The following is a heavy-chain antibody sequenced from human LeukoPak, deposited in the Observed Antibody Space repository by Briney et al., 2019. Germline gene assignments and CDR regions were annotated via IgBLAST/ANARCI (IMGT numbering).Heavy chain of an antibody. V-gene: IGHV3-30*02. CDR3: ARDWGSYTTFDY. Sequence: GGSLRLSCAASGFTFSSYGMHWVRQAPGKGLEWVAFIRYDGSNKYYADSVKGRFTISRDNSKNTLYLQMNSLRAEDTAVYSCARDWGSYTTFDYWGQGTLVTVSS. J-gene: IGHJ4*02. CDR2: IRYDGSNK. D-gene: IGHD1-26*01. CDR1: GFTFSSYG.